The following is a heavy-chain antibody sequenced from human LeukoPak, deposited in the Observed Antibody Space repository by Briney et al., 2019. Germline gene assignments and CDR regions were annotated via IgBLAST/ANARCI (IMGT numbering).Heavy chain of an antibody. Sequence: RPSQTLSLTCTVSGGSISSGGYYWSWIRQPPGKGLEWIGYIYHSGSTYYNPSLKSRVTISVDRSKNQFSLKLSSVTAADTAVYFCARDPGSYSFDYWGRGTLVTVSS. J-gene: IGHJ4*02. V-gene: IGHV4-30-2*01. CDR2: IYHSGST. CDR1: GGSISSGGYY. CDR3: ARDPGSYSFDY.